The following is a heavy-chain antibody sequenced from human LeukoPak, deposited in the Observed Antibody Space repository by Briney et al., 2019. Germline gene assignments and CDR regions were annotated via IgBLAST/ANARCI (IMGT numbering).Heavy chain of an antibody. D-gene: IGHD4-17*01. V-gene: IGHV1-2*04. CDR1: GYTFTSYY. CDR2: INPNSGGT. J-gene: IGHJ4*02. Sequence: ASVKVSCKASGYTFTSYYMHWVRQAPGQGLEWMGWINPNSGGTNYARKFQGWVTMTRDTSISTAYMELSRLRSDDTAVYYCARDHGDYYFDYWGQGTLVTVSS. CDR3: ARDHGDYYFDY.